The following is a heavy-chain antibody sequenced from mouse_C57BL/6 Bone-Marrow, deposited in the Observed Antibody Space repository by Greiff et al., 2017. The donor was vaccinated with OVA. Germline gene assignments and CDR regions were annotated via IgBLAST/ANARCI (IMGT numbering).Heavy chain of an antibody. V-gene: IGHV1-81*01. J-gene: IGHJ1*03. CDR1: GYTFTSYG. CDR2: IYPRSGNT. Sequence: QVQLQQSGAELARPGASVKLSCKASGYTFTSYGISWVKQRTGQGLEWIGEIYPRSGNTYYNEKFKGKATLTADKSSSTAYMERRRLTSEDTAVYFSADYYTRCFDVWGTGTTVTVSS. CDR3: ADYYTRCFDV. D-gene: IGHD1-1*01.